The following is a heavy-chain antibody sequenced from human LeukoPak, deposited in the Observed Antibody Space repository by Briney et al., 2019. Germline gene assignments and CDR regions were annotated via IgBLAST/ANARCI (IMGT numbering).Heavy chain of an antibody. D-gene: IGHD3-10*01. J-gene: IGHJ4*02. CDR2: IYSGGST. Sequence: GGSLRLSCAASGFTVSSNYMSCVRQAPGEGLEWVSVIYSGGSTYYADSVKGRFTISRDNSKNTLYLQMNSLRAEDTAVYYCARGGLFRPTPYYFDYWGQGTLVTVSS. CDR1: GFTVSSNY. V-gene: IGHV3-53*01. CDR3: ARGGLFRPTPYYFDY.